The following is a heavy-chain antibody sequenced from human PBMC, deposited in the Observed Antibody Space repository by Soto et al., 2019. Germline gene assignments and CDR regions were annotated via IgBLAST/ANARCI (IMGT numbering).Heavy chain of an antibody. CDR2: IYHTGST. CDR3: ARVVVATYSSTFDP. D-gene: IGHD6-13*01. Sequence: QVQLQESGPGLVKPSGTLSLTCGVSSDSISSSNWWTWVRQPPGKGLEWIGEIYHTGSTNYNPSLTSRVTISVDKSKNQLSLKLSSVTAADTALYYCARVVVATYSSTFDPWGQGTLVTVSS. CDR1: SDSISSSNW. J-gene: IGHJ5*02. V-gene: IGHV4-4*02.